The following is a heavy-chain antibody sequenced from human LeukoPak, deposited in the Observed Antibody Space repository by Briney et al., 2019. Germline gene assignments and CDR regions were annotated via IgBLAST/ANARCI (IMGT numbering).Heavy chain of an antibody. CDR3: ARGFDSGTYEAFDI. D-gene: IGHD3-10*01. Sequence: SETLSLTCTVSGASMSGYYWSWIRQPAGKGLEWIGRIYSGGSTNHNPSLKSRVTMSSDTSKNHFSLKVTSVTAADTAVYYCARGFDSGTYEAFDIWGQGTRVTVSS. J-gene: IGHJ3*02. CDR1: GASMSGYY. V-gene: IGHV4-4*07. CDR2: IYSGGST.